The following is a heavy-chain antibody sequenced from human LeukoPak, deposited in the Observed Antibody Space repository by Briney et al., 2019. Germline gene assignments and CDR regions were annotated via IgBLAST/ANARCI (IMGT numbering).Heavy chain of an antibody. CDR2: ISSSGSTI. Sequence: PGGSLRLSCAASGFTFSSYEMNWVRQAPGKGLEWVSYISSSGSTIYYADSVKGRFTISRDNAKNSLYLQMNSLRAEDTAVYDCARISSTKDYWGQGTLVTVSS. CDR3: ARISSTKDY. D-gene: IGHD2-2*01. CDR1: GFTFSSYE. J-gene: IGHJ4*02. V-gene: IGHV3-48*03.